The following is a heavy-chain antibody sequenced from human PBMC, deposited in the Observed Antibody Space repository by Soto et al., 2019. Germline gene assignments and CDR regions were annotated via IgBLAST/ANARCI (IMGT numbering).Heavy chain of an antibody. CDR1: GGSISSSNW. CDR3: SSRGAHLITGGSDAFDI. CDR2: IYHSGST. D-gene: IGHD7-27*01. Sequence: SETLSLTCAVSGGSISSSNWWSWVRQPPGKGLEWVGEIYHSGSTNYNPSLKSRVTISVDKSKNPFSLTLSSVTAADTAVYSCSSRGAHLITGGSDAFDIWGQGTMVTVSS. J-gene: IGHJ3*02. V-gene: IGHV4-4*02.